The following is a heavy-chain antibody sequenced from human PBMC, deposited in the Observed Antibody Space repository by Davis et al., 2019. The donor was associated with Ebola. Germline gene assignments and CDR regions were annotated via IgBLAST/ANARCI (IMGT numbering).Heavy chain of an antibody. D-gene: IGHD2-2*02. CDR2: IYHSGST. Sequence: PGGSLRLSCAVSGGSISSSNWWSWVRQPPGKGLEWIGEIYHSGSTNYNPSLKSRVTISVDKSKNQFSLKLSSVTAADTAVYYCARASGIVVVPAAIRWFDPWGQGTLVTVSS. CDR3: ARASGIVVVPAAIRWFDP. CDR1: GGSISSSNW. V-gene: IGHV4-4*02. J-gene: IGHJ5*02.